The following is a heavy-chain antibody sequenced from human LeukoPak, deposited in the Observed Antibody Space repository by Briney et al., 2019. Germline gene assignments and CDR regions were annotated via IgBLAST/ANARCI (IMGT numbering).Heavy chain of an antibody. Sequence: ASVKVSCKTSGYSFTSYGISWVRQAPGQGLEWMGWISGYNGNTNYAPNLQGRVTLTTDASTSTAYLDLRSLRSDDTAVYYCARALSDDFWSSYQGSWGQGTLVTVSS. CDR2: ISGYNGNT. D-gene: IGHD3-3*01. J-gene: IGHJ5*02. V-gene: IGHV1-18*01. CDR3: ARALSDDFWSSYQGS. CDR1: GYSFTSYG.